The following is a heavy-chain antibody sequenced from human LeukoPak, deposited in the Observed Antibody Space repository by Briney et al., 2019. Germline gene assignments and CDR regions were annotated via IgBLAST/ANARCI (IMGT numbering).Heavy chain of an antibody. CDR2: INPSGDSR. Sequence: ASVKVSCKASGYTFSNYYMHWVRQAPGQGLEWMGIINPSGDSRNYAQKFQGRVTITADESTSTAYMELSSLRSEDTAVYYCARAIDYGVAFDIWGQGTMVTVSS. CDR1: GYTFSNYY. V-gene: IGHV1-46*01. D-gene: IGHD4-17*01. J-gene: IGHJ3*02. CDR3: ARAIDYGVAFDI.